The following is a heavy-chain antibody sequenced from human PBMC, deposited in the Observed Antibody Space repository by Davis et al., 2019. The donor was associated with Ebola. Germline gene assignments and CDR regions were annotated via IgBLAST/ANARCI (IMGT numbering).Heavy chain of an antibody. CDR2: ISWNSGSI. CDR1: GFTFDDYA. J-gene: IGHJ4*02. V-gene: IGHV3-9*01. D-gene: IGHD1-26*01. Sequence: SLKISCTASGFTFDDYAMHWVRQAPGKGLEWVSGISWNSGSIDYADSVKGRFTISRNNAENSLSLQMNSLRAEDTAVYYCARVGGGYESFDYWGQGTLVTVSS. CDR3: ARVGGGYESFDY.